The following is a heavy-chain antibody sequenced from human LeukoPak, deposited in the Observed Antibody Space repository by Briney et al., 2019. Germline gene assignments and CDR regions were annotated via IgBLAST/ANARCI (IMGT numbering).Heavy chain of an antibody. CDR1: GGSISIYY. CDR2: IYDSGST. CDR3: ARDSGRSYPDY. Sequence: PSETLSLTRTVSGGSISIYYWSWIRQPPGKGLEWIGYIYDSGSTNYNPSLKSRVTISVDTSKNQFPLKLSSVTAADTAVYYCARDSGRSYPDYWGQGTLVTVSS. J-gene: IGHJ4*02. D-gene: IGHD3-16*02. V-gene: IGHV4-59*12.